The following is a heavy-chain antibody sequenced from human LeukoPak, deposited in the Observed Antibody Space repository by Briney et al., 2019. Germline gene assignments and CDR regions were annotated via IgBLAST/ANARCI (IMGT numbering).Heavy chain of an antibody. V-gene: IGHV4-31*03. Sequence: PSETLSLTCTVSGGSISSGIYSWSWIRHHPEKGLEWIGYIYHTGSPYQNPSLKSRATLSVDPSRNQFSLRLDSVTAADTAVYYCARGGHFDLLEYAFDIWGQGTTVTVS. CDR2: IYHTGSP. J-gene: IGHJ3*02. CDR1: GGSISSGIYS. D-gene: IGHD3-9*01. CDR3: ARGGHFDLLEYAFDI.